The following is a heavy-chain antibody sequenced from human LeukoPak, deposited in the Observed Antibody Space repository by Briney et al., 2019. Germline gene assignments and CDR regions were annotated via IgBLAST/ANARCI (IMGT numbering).Heavy chain of an antibody. V-gene: IGHV3-30*02. CDR2: IRYDGSNK. CDR3: AKGSKAVLFTRDHYMDV. CDR1: GFTFSSYD. Sequence: PGGSLRLSCATSGFTFSSYDIHWVRQAPGKGLEWVAFIRYDGSNKYYADSVRGRFTISRDNSKNTLYLQMNSLRAEDTAGYFCAKGSKAVLFTRDHYMDVWGKGTTVTISS. J-gene: IGHJ6*03. D-gene: IGHD6-19*01.